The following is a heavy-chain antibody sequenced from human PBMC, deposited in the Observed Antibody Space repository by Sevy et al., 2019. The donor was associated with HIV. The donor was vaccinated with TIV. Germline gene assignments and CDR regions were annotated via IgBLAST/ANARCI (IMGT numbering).Heavy chain of an antibody. Sequence: GESQKISCKGSGYSFTSHWIGWVRHMPGKGLEWMGIIYPDDSDTRYSPSFQGQVTFSADKSISTAYLQWSSLKASDTAMYYCATSRSGYFDSSGYYIYWGQGTLVTVS. CDR2: IYPDDSDT. CDR3: ATSRSGYFDSSGYYIY. CDR1: GYSFTSHW. D-gene: IGHD3-22*01. J-gene: IGHJ4*02. V-gene: IGHV5-51*01.